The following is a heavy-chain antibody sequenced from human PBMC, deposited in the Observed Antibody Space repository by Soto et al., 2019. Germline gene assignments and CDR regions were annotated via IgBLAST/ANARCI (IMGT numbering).Heavy chain of an antibody. D-gene: IGHD3-10*01. J-gene: IGHJ4*02. CDR3: ARGDYYGSRSYIDY. V-gene: IGHV1-18*01. CDR1: GYTFTSYG. Sequence: QVQLVQSGAEVKKPGASVKVSCKASGYTFTSYGISWVRQAPGQGLEWMGWIRAYNGNTNYAKKIKGRVTMTTDTSKSTAYMQLRSLRTDDTAVYYCARGDYYGSRSYIDYWGQGTLVTVSS. CDR2: IRAYNGNT.